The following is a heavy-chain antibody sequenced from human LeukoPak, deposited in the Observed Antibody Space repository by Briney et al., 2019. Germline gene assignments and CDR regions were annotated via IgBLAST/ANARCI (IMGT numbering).Heavy chain of an antibody. V-gene: IGHV3-48*03. CDR3: ARDSFNSGQALGIEGSGWYSAFDI. CDR1: GFTFSSYE. CDR2: ISSSGSTI. Sequence: PGGSLRLSCAASGFTFSSYEMNWVRQAPGKGLEWVSYISSSGSTIYYADSVKGRFTISRDNAKNSLYLQMNSLRAEDTAVYYCARDSFNSGQALGIEGSGWYSAFDIWGQGTIVTVSS. D-gene: IGHD6-19*01. J-gene: IGHJ3*02.